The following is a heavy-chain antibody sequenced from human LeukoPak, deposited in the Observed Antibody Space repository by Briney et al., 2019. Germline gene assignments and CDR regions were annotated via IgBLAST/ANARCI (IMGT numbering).Heavy chain of an antibody. CDR3: ARGRNAFDI. V-gene: IGHV3-48*03. CDR2: ISSSGSSI. CDR1: QFTFSSYE. Sequence: GGSLRLSCAGSQFTFSSYEMNWVRQAPGKGLEWVSYISSSGSSIYYTDSVKGRFTISRDNAKNSLYLQMNSLRAEDTAFYYCARGRNAFDIWGQGTMVTVSS. J-gene: IGHJ3*02.